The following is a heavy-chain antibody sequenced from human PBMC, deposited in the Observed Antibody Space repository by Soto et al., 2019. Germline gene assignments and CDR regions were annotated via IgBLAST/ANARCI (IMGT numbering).Heavy chain of an antibody. CDR3: ARGYSSSWPNGLDI. V-gene: IGHV3-74*01. J-gene: IGHJ3*02. Sequence: EVQLVESGGGLVQPGGSLRLSCAASGFTFSGYWMHWVRQVPGKGPVWVSRINSDGSSTSYADSVKGRFTISRDNAKNTLYLQMNSLRAEDTALYYCARGYSSSWPNGLDIWGQGTMVTVSS. CDR1: GFTFSGYW. CDR2: INSDGSST. D-gene: IGHD6-13*01.